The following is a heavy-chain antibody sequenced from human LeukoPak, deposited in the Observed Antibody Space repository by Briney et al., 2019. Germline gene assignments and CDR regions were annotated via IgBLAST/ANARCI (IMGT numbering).Heavy chain of an antibody. CDR3: ARNWNADNWFDP. D-gene: IGHD1-1*01. J-gene: IGHJ5*02. Sequence: KASGTLSLTCAVSGGSISSSNWWSWVRQPPGKGLEWIGEIYHSGSTNCNPSLKSRVTVSLDRSKNQFSLKLTSVTAADTAVYYCARNWNADNWFDPWGQGTLVTVSS. CDR1: GGSISSSNW. V-gene: IGHV4-4*02. CDR2: IYHSGST.